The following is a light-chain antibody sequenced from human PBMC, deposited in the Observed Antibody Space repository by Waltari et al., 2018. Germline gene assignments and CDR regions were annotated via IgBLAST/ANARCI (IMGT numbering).Light chain of an antibody. Sequence: LVLTQSPGTLSLSPGERATLSCGARQSVTYNYLAWYQQRPGLAPRLLIYDASSRATDIPERFSGSGSGTDFTLTISRLEPEDFAFYYCQQYGASPWTFGQGTKVDVK. CDR2: DAS. V-gene: IGKV3D-20*01. CDR1: QSVTYNY. J-gene: IGKJ1*01. CDR3: QQYGASPWT.